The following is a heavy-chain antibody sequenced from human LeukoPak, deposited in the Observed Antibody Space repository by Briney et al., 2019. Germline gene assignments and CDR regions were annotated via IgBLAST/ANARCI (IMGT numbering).Heavy chain of an antibody. V-gene: IGHV4-59*08. J-gene: IGHJ4*02. Sequence: SETLSLTCSVSGGSINSYYWSWLRQPPGKGLEWIGYIFYSGSTNYNPSLKSRVTMSVDTSKNQFSLKLSSVTAADTAVYYCARHRSAHDCWSMWGQGTLVTVSS. CDR3: ARHRSAHDCWSM. CDR1: GGSINSYY. D-gene: IGHD3-3*01. CDR2: IFYSGST.